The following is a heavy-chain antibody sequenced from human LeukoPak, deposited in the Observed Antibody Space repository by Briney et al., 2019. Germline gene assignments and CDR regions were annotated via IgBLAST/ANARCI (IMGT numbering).Heavy chain of an antibody. J-gene: IGHJ3*02. V-gene: IGHV4-39*01. CDR2: IYYSGST. D-gene: IGHD3-9*01. Sequence: SETLSLTCTVSGGSISSSSYYWGWIRQPPGKGLEWIGSIYYSGSTYYNPSLKSRVTISVDTSKNQFSLKLSSVTAADTAVYYCASDSLRYLDWLLLRTPVFAFDIWGQGTMVTVSS. CDR3: ASDSLRYLDWLLLRTPVFAFDI. CDR1: GGSISSSSYY.